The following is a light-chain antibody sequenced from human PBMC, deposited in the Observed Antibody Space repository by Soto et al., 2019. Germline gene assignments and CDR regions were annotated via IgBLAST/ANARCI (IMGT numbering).Light chain of an antibody. J-gene: IGLJ2*01. CDR2: EVS. V-gene: IGLV2-14*01. CDR1: SSDVGGYNY. CDR3: SSYTNLGTPYVV. Sequence: QSALTQPASVSGSPGQSITISCTGTSSDVGGYNYVSWYQQHPGKAPKLMIYEVSNRPSGVSNRFSGSKSGNTASLTISGLQAEDEADYYRSSYTNLGTPYVVFGGGTKLTVL.